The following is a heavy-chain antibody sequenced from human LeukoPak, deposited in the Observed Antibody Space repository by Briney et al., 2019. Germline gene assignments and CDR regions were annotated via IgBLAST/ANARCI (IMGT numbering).Heavy chain of an antibody. V-gene: IGHV4-59*01. CDR3: ARDRGTSSSWYWFDP. J-gene: IGHJ5*02. Sequence: SETLSLTCTVSGGSISSYYWSWIRQPPGKGLEWIGYIYYSGSTNYNPSLKSRVTISVDTSKNQFSLKLSSVTAADTAVYYCARDRGTSSSWYWFDPWGQGTLVTVSS. D-gene: IGHD6-13*01. CDR2: IYYSGST. CDR1: GGSISSYY.